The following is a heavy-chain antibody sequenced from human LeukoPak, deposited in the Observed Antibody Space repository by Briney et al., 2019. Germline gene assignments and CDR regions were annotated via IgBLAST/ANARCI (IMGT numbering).Heavy chain of an antibody. CDR2: IYYSGCT. CDR1: GGSISSSSYY. J-gene: IGHJ6*02. CDR3: AYSGSYEVYGMDV. D-gene: IGHD1-26*01. V-gene: IGHV4-39*07. Sequence: SETLSLTCTVSGGSISSSSYYWGWIRQPPGKGLEWIGSIYYSGCTYYNPSLKSRVTISVDTSKNQFSLKLSSVTAADTAVYYCAYSGSYEVYGMDVWGQGTTVTVSS.